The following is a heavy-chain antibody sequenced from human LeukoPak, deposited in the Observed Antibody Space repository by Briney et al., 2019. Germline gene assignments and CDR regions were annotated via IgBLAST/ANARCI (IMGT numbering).Heavy chain of an antibody. J-gene: IGHJ5*02. CDR2: MNPNSGNT. CDR1: GYTFTIYD. Sequence: ASVKVSCKASGYTFTIYDINWVRQATGQGLEWMGWMNPNSGNTGYAQKFQGRVTMTRNTSISTAYMELSSLRSEDTAVYYCAGGRGMIVSGWFDPWGQGTLVTVSS. CDR3: AGGRGMIVSGWFDP. D-gene: IGHD3-22*01. V-gene: IGHV1-8*01.